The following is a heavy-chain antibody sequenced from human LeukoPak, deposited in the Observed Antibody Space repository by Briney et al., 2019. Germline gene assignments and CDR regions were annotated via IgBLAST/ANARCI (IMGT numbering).Heavy chain of an antibody. J-gene: IGHJ5*02. CDR3: ARQGVVYGSGISGWFDP. CDR2: IYYSGST. CDR1: GCSISSSSYY. V-gene: IGHV4-39*01. D-gene: IGHD3-10*01. Sequence: SETLSLTCTVSGCSISSSSYYWGWIRQPPGKGLEWIGSIYYSGSTYYNPSLKSRVTISVDTSKNQFSLKLSSVTAADTAVYYCARQGVVYGSGISGWFDPWGQGTLVTVSS.